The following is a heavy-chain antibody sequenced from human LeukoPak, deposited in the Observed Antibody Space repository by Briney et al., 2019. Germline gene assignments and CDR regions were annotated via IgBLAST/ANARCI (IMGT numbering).Heavy chain of an antibody. V-gene: IGHV3-23*01. CDR3: AKARLRYFDWLLCS. Sequence: GGSLRLSCAASGFTFSSYAMSWIRQAPGKGLEWVSAISGSGGSTYYADSVKGRFTISRDNSKNTLYLQMNSLRAEDTAVYYCAKARLRYFDWLLCSWGQGTLVTVSS. D-gene: IGHD3-9*01. CDR2: ISGSGGST. CDR1: GFTFSSYA. J-gene: IGHJ5*02.